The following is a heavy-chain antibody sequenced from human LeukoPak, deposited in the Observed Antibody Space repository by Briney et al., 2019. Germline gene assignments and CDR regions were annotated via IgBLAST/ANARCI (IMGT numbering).Heavy chain of an antibody. D-gene: IGHD6-19*01. V-gene: IGHV3-64D*06. Sequence: PGGSLRLSCSASGFTFSTYPMHWVRQAPGKGLEYVSTINNYGDSTYYANSVKGRFTISRDNSKNTLYLQMSSLRAEDTAVYSCVKPNLAVAGTRYFDSWGQGTLVTVFS. CDR2: INNYGDST. CDR3: VKPNLAVAGTRYFDS. CDR1: GFTFSTYP. J-gene: IGHJ4*02.